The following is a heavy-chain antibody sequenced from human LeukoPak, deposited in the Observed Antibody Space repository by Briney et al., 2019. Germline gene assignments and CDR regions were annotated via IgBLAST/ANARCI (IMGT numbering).Heavy chain of an antibody. CDR3: ARGRWKRYYDSSGYIDY. D-gene: IGHD3-22*01. CDR1: GGYFSGYY. Sequence: SETLSLTCAVYGGYFSGYYWSWIRQPPGKGLEWIGEINHSGSTNYNPSLKKRVTISVDTSKNQFSLKLSSVTAADPAVYYCARGRWKRYYDSSGYIDYWGQGTLVTVSS. CDR2: INHSGST. J-gene: IGHJ4*02. V-gene: IGHV4-34*01.